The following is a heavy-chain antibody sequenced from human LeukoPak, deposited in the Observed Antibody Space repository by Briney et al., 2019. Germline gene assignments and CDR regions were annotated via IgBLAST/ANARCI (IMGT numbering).Heavy chain of an antibody. CDR2: ISSGGTYE. CDR3: ARDSTYYYDSGSSGPHYFDN. V-gene: IGHV3-30*01. D-gene: IGHD3-10*01. Sequence: HPGGSLRLSCAASGFTFSNYAMHWVRQAPGKGLEGVSLISSGGTYEYYADSVKGRFTISRDNSKNTLYLQLNSLRAEDTAVYYCARDSTYYYDSGSSGPHYFDNWGQGTLVTVSS. CDR1: GFTFSNYA. J-gene: IGHJ4*02.